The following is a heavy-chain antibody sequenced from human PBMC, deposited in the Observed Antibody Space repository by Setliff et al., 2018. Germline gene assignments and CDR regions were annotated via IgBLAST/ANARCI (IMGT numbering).Heavy chain of an antibody. Sequence: PGGSLRLSCAASGFTFSSYAMSWVRQAPGKGLNWVSAVSGGGDTTFYAASVKGRFTISRDNSKNTVYLQMNSLRAEDTALYYCVKAHYCRSTSCAFDYWGQGAQVTVSS. CDR2: VSGGGDTT. V-gene: IGHV3-23*01. J-gene: IGHJ4*02. CDR1: GFTFSSYA. CDR3: VKAHYCRSTSCAFDY. D-gene: IGHD2-2*01.